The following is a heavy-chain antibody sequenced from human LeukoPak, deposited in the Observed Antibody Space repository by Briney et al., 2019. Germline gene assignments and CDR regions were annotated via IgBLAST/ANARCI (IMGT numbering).Heavy chain of an antibody. Sequence: PGGSLRLSCAASGFAFSSYAMSWVRQAPGKGLEWVSAISGSGGSTYYADSVKGRFTISRDNSKNTLYLQMNSLRAEDTAVYYCAKDLCGGDCYSHYWGQGTLVTVSS. CDR3: AKDLCGGDCYSHY. CDR2: ISGSGGST. V-gene: IGHV3-23*01. D-gene: IGHD2-21*02. J-gene: IGHJ4*02. CDR1: GFAFSSYA.